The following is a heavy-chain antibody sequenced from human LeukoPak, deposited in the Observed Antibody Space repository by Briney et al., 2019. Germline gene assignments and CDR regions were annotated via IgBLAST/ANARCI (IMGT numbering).Heavy chain of an antibody. Sequence: PGGSLRLSCAASGFSFPNYAMAWVRQAPGKGLEWVSTINPARNTYYADSVKGRFTISRDNSKNTLYLQMNSLRAEDTAVYYCAKDQDYGDYFDYWGQGTLVTVSS. CDR1: GFSFPNYA. CDR2: INPARNT. CDR3: AKDQDYGDYFDY. V-gene: IGHV3-23*01. J-gene: IGHJ4*02. D-gene: IGHD4-17*01.